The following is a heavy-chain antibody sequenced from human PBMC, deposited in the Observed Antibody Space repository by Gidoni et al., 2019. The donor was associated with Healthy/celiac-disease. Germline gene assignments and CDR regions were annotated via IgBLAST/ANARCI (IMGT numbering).Heavy chain of an antibody. V-gene: IGHV5-51*01. CDR3: ARTGGPVPNPIVVVVAADSCAFDI. J-gene: IGHJ3*02. D-gene: IGHD2-15*01. Sequence: EVQLVQSGAEVTKPGESLEISCEASGSSFTSYWIGWVRQLPGKGLEWMGIIYPGYSDTVYSPSFQGQVTISADKSTRTAYLQGSSLKSSETAMYYCARTGGPVPNPIVVVVAADSCAFDIWGQGTMVTVSS. CDR2: IYPGYSDT. CDR1: GSSFTSYW.